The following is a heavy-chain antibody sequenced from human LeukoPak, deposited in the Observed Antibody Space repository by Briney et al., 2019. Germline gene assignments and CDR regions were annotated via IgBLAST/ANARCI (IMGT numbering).Heavy chain of an antibody. CDR1: GFTFSNYS. CDR3: AKGVGATTLC. Sequence: GGSLRLSCAASGFTFSNYSMNWVRQAPGKGLEWVSYISSSGSTIYYADSVKGRFTISRDNSKNTLYLQMNSLRAEDTAVYYCAKGVGATTLCWGQGTLVTVSS. CDR2: ISSSGSTI. J-gene: IGHJ4*02. D-gene: IGHD1-26*01. V-gene: IGHV3-48*01.